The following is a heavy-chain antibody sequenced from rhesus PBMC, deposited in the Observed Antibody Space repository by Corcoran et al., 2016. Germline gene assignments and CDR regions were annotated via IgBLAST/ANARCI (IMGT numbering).Heavy chain of an antibody. CDR3: ARRAFIAAAGTLFDY. V-gene: IGHV4-76*01. J-gene: IGHJ4*01. D-gene: IGHD6-25*01. Sequence: QVQLQESGPGVVKPSETLSLTCAVSGYSISSGYDWSWIRQPPGKGLEWIGYIYGSSGSTNYNPSLKNRVTISKDTSKNQFSLKLSSVTAADTAVYYCARRAFIAAAGTLFDYWVQGVLVTVSS. CDR2: IYGSSGST. CDR1: GYSISSGYD.